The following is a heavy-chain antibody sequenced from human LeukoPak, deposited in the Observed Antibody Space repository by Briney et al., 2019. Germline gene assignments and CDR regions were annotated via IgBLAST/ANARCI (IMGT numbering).Heavy chain of an antibody. CDR3: ARGTIVATISNWFDP. J-gene: IGHJ5*02. CDR2: INPNSGGT. Sequence: GASVTVSCTASGYTFTGYYMHWVRQAPGQGLEWMGWINPNSGGTNYAQKFQGRVTMTRDTSISTAYMELSRLRSDDTAVYYCARGTIVATISNWFDPWGQGTLVTVSS. V-gene: IGHV1-2*02. CDR1: GYTFTGYY. D-gene: IGHD5-12*01.